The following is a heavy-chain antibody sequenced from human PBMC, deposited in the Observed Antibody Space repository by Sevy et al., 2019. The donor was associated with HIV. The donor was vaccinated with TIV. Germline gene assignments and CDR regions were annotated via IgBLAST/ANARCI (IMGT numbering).Heavy chain of an antibody. J-gene: IGHJ4*01. V-gene: IGHV3-7*01. CDR1: GFTISMYY. CDR3: ARYGGYIDH. D-gene: IGHD2-15*01. CDR2: IKSDGSDQ. Sequence: GGSLRLSCAASGFTISMYYMTWARQAPGKGLEWVANIKSDGSDQYYVDSVKGRLTISRDNAKNSLYLQMNSLTAEDTAVYYCARYGGYIDHWGHGTLVTVSS.